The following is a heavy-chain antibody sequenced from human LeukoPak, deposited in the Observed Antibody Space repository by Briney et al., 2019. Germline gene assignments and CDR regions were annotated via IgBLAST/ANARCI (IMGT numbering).Heavy chain of an antibody. CDR2: ISSSGSTI. D-gene: IGHD5-18*01. Sequence: GGSLRLSCAASGFTFSDYYMSWIRQAPGKGLEWVSYISSSGSTIYYADSVKGRFTISRDNAKNSLYLQMNSLRAEDTALYYCARDRSYGSFDYWGQGTLVTVSS. CDR1: GFTFSDYY. J-gene: IGHJ4*02. CDR3: ARDRSYGSFDY. V-gene: IGHV3-11*01.